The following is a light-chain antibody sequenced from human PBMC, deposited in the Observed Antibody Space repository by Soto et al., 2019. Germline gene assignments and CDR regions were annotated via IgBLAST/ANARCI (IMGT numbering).Light chain of an antibody. Sequence: QSVLTQPPSASGTPGQRVTISCSGSSSNIGSNTVNWYQQLPGTAPKLLIYSNNERPSGVPDRFSGSKSGTSASLAISGLQSEDEPDFYCGAWDDSLYAYVIGTGTKLTVL. CDR1: SSNIGSNT. CDR3: GAWDDSLYAYV. J-gene: IGLJ1*01. CDR2: SNN. V-gene: IGLV1-44*01.